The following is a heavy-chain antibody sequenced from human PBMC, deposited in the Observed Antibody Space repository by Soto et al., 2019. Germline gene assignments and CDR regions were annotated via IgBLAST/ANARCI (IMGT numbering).Heavy chain of an antibody. Sequence: QGQLVQSGAEVKKPGSSVKVSCKASGGSFRTYAINWVRLAPGQGLEWMGGIIPMLAAPTYAQKFQGRLTITADESTTTVYMELSSLTSEDTAVYYCARVGPPSPSVIWFFDLWGRGTLVTVSS. CDR3: ARVGPPSPSVIWFFDL. D-gene: IGHD2-21*01. J-gene: IGHJ2*01. CDR1: GGSFRTYA. V-gene: IGHV1-69*01. CDR2: IIPMLAAP.